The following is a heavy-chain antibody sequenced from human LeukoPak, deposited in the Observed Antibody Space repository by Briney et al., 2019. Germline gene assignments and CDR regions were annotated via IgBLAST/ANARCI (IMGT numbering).Heavy chain of an antibody. CDR2: ITGSGPYM. J-gene: IGHJ4*02. Sequence: GGSLRLSCAASGFTFSSYAMSWVRQAPGKGLEWVSSITGSGPYMLYADSVKHRFTISRDNTKNLLYLGMNSLRAEDTAMYFCVRDVGAVRGEVYFDYWGQGTLVTVSS. D-gene: IGHD3-10*01. CDR1: GFTFSSYA. V-gene: IGHV3-21*06. CDR3: VRDVGAVRGEVYFDY.